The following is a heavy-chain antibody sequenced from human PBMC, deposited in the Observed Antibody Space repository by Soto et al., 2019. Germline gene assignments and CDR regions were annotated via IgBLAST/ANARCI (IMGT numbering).Heavy chain of an antibody. CDR2: IYYSGST. J-gene: IGHJ6*03. D-gene: IGHD3-3*01. CDR3: AREVRGTTIFLGYYYMDV. V-gene: IGHV4-59*01. Sequence: SETLSLTCTVPGDSISSDYWSWIRQPPGKGLEWIGYIYYSGSTYYNPSLKSRVTISVDTSKNQFYLKLSSVTAADTAVYYCAREVRGTTIFLGYYYMDVWGKGTTVTVSS. CDR1: GDSISSDY.